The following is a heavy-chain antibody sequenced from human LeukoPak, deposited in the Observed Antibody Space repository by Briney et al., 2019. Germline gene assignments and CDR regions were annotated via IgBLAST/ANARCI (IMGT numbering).Heavy chain of an antibody. CDR1: GYTFTGYY. Sequence: ASVKVSCKASGYTFTGYYMHWVRQAPGQGLEWMGWINPNSGGTNYAQKFQGRVTMTRDTSISTAYMELSRLRSDDTAVYYCARDRGYCSSTSCWEVDYWGQGALVTVSS. CDR3: ARDRGYCSSTSCWEVDY. J-gene: IGHJ4*02. V-gene: IGHV1-2*02. CDR2: INPNSGGT. D-gene: IGHD2-2*01.